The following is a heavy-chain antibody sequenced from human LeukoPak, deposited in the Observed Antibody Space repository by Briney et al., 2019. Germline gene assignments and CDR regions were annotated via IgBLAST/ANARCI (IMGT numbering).Heavy chain of an antibody. CDR1: GGSISSGSYY. J-gene: IGHJ5*02. Sequence: KTSETLSLTCTVSGGSISSGSYYWSWIRQPAGKRLEWIGHIYRSGSTYYNPSLKSQVTISVATSTNQFSLKLTSVTAADTAVYHCAREDWNDFGGYNWFDPWGQGTLVTVSS. V-gene: IGHV4-61*09. D-gene: IGHD1-1*01. CDR2: IYRSGST. CDR3: AREDWNDFGGYNWFDP.